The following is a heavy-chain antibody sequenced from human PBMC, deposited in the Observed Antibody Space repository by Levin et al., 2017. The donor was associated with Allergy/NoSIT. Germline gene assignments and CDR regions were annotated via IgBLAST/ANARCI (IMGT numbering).Heavy chain of an antibody. CDR2: INPNTGGT. J-gene: IGHJ2*01. D-gene: IGHD1-1*01. CDR3: ATTRVAREGFYWYFAL. CDR1: EYTFTDYY. Sequence: ASVKVSCKASEYTFTDYYIHWLRQAPGQGLELMGWINPNTGGTKNAQKFQGRVTMTKDTSISTASMDLSRLSSDDTAVYYCATTRVAREGFYWYFALWGRGTLVTVSS. V-gene: IGHV1-2*02.